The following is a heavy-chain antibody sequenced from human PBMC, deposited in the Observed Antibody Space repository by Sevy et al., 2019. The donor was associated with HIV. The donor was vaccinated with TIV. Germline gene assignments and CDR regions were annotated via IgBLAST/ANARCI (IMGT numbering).Heavy chain of an antibody. D-gene: IGHD4-17*01. CDR3: AGNLEFYDSGDYGPAFMPDF. V-gene: IGHV3-33*01. J-gene: IGHJ4*01. Sequence: GGSLRLSCAASGFTFSSFGMHWVRQAPGKGLEWVAVIWFDGSNTYYADSVKSRFTISRDIAKNTLHLQMNSLRAEDTAVYYCAGNLEFYDSGDYGPAFMPDFWGHGTLVTVSS. CDR2: IWFDGSNT. CDR1: GFTFSSFG.